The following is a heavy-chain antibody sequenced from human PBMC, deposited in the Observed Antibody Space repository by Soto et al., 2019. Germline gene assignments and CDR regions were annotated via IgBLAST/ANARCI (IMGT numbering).Heavy chain of an antibody. CDR1: GYSFTKYG. D-gene: IGHD2-2*01. Sequence: ASVKVSCKTSGYSFTKYGLHWVRQAPGQRLEWMGWINPGNGDTKYSQKFQGRVTITRDTSATTAYMELSSLRSEDSAVFYCARTDCSSTSCYNYYYYSMDVWGQGXTVTVYS. J-gene: IGHJ6*02. CDR2: INPGNGDT. CDR3: ARTDCSSTSCYNYYYYSMDV. V-gene: IGHV1-3*01.